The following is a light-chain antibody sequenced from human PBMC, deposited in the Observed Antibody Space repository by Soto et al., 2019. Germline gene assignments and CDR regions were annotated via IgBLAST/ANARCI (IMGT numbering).Light chain of an antibody. CDR2: DTS. J-gene: IGLJ2*01. CDR1: TGAVTSGHY. CDR3: LLSYSGSRV. Sequence: QAVVTQEPSLTVSPGGTVTLTCGSSTGAVTSGHYPHWFQQKPGQAPRTLIYDTSNKHSWTPARFSGSLLGGKAALTLSGAQPEDEAEYSCLLSYSGSRVFGGGTKLIFL. V-gene: IGLV7-46*01.